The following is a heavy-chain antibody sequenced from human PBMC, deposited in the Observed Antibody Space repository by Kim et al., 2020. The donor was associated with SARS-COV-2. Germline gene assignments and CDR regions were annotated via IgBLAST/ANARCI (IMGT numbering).Heavy chain of an antibody. V-gene: IGHV3-23*01. Sequence: GGSLRLSCVASGFIFKDAAMIWVRQAPGKGLEWVSVITGSGDSTYYAESVKGRATISRDNSKKTLYLQMNTVRAEDTTIYYCAKGKTYYSESCGSYWGQG. CDR1: GFIFKDAA. J-gene: IGHJ1*01. CDR2: ITGSGDST. D-gene: IGHD3-22*01. CDR3: AKGKTYYSESCGSY.